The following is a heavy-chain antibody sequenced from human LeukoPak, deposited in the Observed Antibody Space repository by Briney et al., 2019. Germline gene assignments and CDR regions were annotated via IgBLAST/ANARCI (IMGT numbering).Heavy chain of an antibody. CDR3: ALRGDGYSSYFDY. CDR2: IIPIFGTA. J-gene: IGHJ4*02. V-gene: IGHV1-69*05. Sequence: GASVKVSCKASGGTFSSYAISWVRQAPGQGLEWMGGIIPIFGTANYAQKFQGRVTITTDESTSTAYMELSSLRSEDTAVYYCALRGDGYSSYFDYWGQGTLVTVSS. CDR1: GGTFSSYA. D-gene: IGHD3-22*01.